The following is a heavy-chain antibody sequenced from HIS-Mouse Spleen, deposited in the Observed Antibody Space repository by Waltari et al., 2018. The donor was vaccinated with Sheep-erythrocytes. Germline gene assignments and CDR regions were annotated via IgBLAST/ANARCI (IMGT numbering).Heavy chain of an antibody. CDR1: GFTFDDYA. D-gene: IGHD1-1*01. CDR2: ISWNSGSM. V-gene: IGHV3-9*01. CDR3: AKDIGTGLSYGMDV. J-gene: IGHJ6*02. Sequence: EVQLVESGGGLVQPGRSLRLSCAASGFTFDDYAMHWVRQAPGKGLEWVSGISWNSGSMGYADSVKGRFTISRDNAKNSLYLQMNSLRAEDTALYYCAKDIGTGLSYGMDVWGQGTTVTVSS.